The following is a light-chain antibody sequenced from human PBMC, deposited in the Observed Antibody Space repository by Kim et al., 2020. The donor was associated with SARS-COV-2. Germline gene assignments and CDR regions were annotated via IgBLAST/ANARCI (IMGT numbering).Light chain of an antibody. CDR3: AAWDDSLSGRL. Sequence: GQGVTITCSGSSSNTGGNSVNWYQYLPGTAPKLLIYNNDRRPSGVPDRFSGSKSGTSASLVISGLQSEEEAIYFCAAWDDSLSGRLFGGGTQLTVL. J-gene: IGLJ2*01. V-gene: IGLV1-44*01. CDR1: SSNTGGNS. CDR2: NND.